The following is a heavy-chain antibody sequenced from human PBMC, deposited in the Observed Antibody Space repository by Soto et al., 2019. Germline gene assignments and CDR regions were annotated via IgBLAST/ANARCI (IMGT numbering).Heavy chain of an antibody. CDR2: IWYDGSNK. J-gene: IGHJ6*02. Sequence: QVQLVESGGGVVQPGRSLRLSCAASGFTFSSYGMHWVRQAPGTGLEWVAVIWYDGSNKYYADSVKGRFTISRDNSKNTLYLQMNSLRAEDTAVYYCARGAFGVVIIAPPDYGMDVWGQGTTVTVSS. D-gene: IGHD3-3*01. CDR1: GFTFSSYG. V-gene: IGHV3-33*01. CDR3: ARGAFGVVIIAPPDYGMDV.